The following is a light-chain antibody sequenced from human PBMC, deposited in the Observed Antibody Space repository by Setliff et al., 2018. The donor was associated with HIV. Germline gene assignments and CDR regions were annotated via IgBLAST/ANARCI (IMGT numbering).Light chain of an antibody. CDR1: SSDVGSYNR. V-gene: IGLV2-18*02. CDR2: EVR. Sequence: LTQPPSVSGSPGQSVTISCTGTSSDVGSYNRVSWYQQPPGTAPKLMIYEVRNRPSGVPDRFSGSKSGNTASLTISGLQAEDEADYYCSSYSSTSTLYVFGTGTKVTVL. J-gene: IGLJ1*01. CDR3: SSYSSTSTLYV.